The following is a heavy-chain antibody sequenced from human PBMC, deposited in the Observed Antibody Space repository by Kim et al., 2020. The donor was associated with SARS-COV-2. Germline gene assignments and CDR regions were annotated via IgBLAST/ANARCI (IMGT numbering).Heavy chain of an antibody. D-gene: IGHD3-9*01. J-gene: IGHJ2*01. Sequence: GGSLRLSCAASGFTFSSYSMNWVRQAPGKGLEWVSSISSSSSYIYYADSVKGRFTISRDNAKNSLYLQMNSLRAEDTAVYYCARETYYDILTGYPLGYFDLWGRGTLVTVSS. CDR1: GFTFSSYS. CDR2: ISSSSSYI. V-gene: IGHV3-21*01. CDR3: ARETYYDILTGYPLGYFDL.